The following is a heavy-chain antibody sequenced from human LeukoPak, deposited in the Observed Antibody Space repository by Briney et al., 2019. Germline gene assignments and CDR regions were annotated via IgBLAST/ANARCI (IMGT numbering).Heavy chain of an antibody. CDR3: ARDNGWYPLDY. Sequence: GGSLRLSCAASGFTFSSYSMNWVRQAPGKGLEWVSSISSSSSYIYYADSVKGRFTISRDNAKNSLYLQMNGLRAEDTAVYYCARDNGWYPLDYWGQGTLVTVSS. V-gene: IGHV3-21*01. CDR1: GFTFSSYS. D-gene: IGHD6-19*01. CDR2: ISSSSSYI. J-gene: IGHJ4*02.